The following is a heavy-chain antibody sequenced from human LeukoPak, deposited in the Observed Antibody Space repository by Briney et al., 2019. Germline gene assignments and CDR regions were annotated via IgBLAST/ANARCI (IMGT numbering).Heavy chain of an antibody. Sequence: ASVKVSCKASGYTFTTYVISWVRQAPGQGLEWMGWISAYNGNTNYAQKLQGRVTMTTDTSTSTAYMELRSLRSDDTAMYYCARAPMIVVVFPPRLDFWGQGTLVTVSS. CDR2: ISAYNGNT. J-gene: IGHJ4*02. CDR1: GYTFTTYV. D-gene: IGHD3-22*01. V-gene: IGHV1-18*01. CDR3: ARAPMIVVVFPPRLDF.